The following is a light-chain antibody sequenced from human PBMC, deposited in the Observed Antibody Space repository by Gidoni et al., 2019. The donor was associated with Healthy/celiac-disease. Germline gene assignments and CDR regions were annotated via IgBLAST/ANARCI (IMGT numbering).Light chain of an antibody. CDR1: QSISSY. CDR2: AAS. Sequence: DIQMTQSPSSLSASVGDRVTITCRASQSISSYLNWYQQKPGKAPKLLIYAASSLQSGVPSRFSGSGSGTDFTLTISSLQPEDFATYYCQQSYSTPPGTFRQXTKLEIK. J-gene: IGKJ2*02. V-gene: IGKV1-39*01. CDR3: QQSYSTPPGT.